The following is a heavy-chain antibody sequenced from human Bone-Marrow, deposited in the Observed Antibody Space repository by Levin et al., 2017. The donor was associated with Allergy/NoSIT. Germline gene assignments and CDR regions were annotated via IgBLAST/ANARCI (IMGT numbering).Heavy chain of an antibody. J-gene: IGHJ4*02. CDR3: ARAYGSGSYLTY. CDR1: GYTFTSYG. CDR2: IRANDGNT. D-gene: IGHD3-10*01. Sequence: RGESLKISCKASGYTFTSYGITWVRQAPGQGLEWMGWIRANDGNTKYAQNLQGRVSMTTDTSTNTAYMELRSLRSDDTAVYYCARAYGSGSYLTYWGQGTLVSVSS. V-gene: IGHV1-18*01.